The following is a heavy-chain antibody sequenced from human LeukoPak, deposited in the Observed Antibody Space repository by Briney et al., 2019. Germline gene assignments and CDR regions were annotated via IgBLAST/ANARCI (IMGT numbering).Heavy chain of an antibody. CDR1: GFTVSSNY. CDR2: IYSGGTT. J-gene: IGHJ6*03. Sequence: GGSLRLSCEASGFTVSSNYMSWVRQAPGKGLEWVSVIYSGGTTYYADSVKGRFTISRDNSKNTLYLQMNSLRAEDTAVYYCAKDQKRGYSYGYLFYYYYMDVWGKGTTVTISS. D-gene: IGHD5-18*01. CDR3: AKDQKRGYSYGYLFYYYYMDV. V-gene: IGHV3-53*05.